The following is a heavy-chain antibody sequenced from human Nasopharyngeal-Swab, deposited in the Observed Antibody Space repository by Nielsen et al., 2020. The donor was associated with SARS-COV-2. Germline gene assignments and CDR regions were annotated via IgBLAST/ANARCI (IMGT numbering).Heavy chain of an antibody. V-gene: IGHV3-23*01. CDR1: GFTFSDYY. CDR3: ADPPFSEY. Sequence: GESLKISCAAPGFTFSDYYMSWIRQAPGKGLEWVSTIDAGGGNTWYADSVKGRFTISRDNSKSTLYLQMNSLRADDTALYYCADPPFSEYWGQGTLVTVSS. CDR2: IDAGGGNT. J-gene: IGHJ4*02.